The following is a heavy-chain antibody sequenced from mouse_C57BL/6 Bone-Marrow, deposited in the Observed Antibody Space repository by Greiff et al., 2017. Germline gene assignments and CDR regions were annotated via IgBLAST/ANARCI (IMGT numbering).Heavy chain of an antibody. D-gene: IGHD1-1*01. V-gene: IGHV1-81*01. CDR3: ARGYGSSQFAY. Sequence: VQLQQSGAELARPGASVKLSCKASGYTFTSYGISWVKQRTGQGLEWIGEIYPRSGNTYYNEKFKGKATLTADKSSSPAYMELRSLTSEDSAVYFCARGYGSSQFAYWGQGTLVTVSA. CDR2: IYPRSGNT. CDR1: GYTFTSYG. J-gene: IGHJ3*01.